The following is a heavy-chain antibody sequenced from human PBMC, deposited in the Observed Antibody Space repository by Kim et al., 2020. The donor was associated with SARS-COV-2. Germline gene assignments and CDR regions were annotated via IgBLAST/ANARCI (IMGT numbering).Heavy chain of an antibody. V-gene: IGHV4-31*03. D-gene: IGHD5-18*01. CDR2: INYRGST. J-gene: IGHJ4*02. CDR1: AGSISSGGYY. CDR3: ARDRGYSYAYFDY. Sequence: SQTLSLTCTVSAGSISSGGYYWSCIRQHPRKGLEWIGWINYRGSTYYNPSLKSRVTISADTSKNQFSLKLISVTATATPVYCCARDRGYSYAYFDYWGQG.